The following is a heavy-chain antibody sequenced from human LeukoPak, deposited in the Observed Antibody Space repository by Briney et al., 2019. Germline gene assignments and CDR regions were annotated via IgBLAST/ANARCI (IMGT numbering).Heavy chain of an antibody. J-gene: IGHJ4*02. D-gene: IGHD3-22*01. CDR1: GGSISSGGYY. V-gene: IGHV4-61*02. Sequence: SQTLSLTCTVSGGSISSGGYYWSWIRQPAGKGLEWIGRISATGITNSSPSLRSRVTMSVDTSKSQFSLRLKSVTAADTAVYYCARDRSFDSTGYYNFDYWGQGTLVTVSS. CDR3: ARDRSFDSTGYYNFDY. CDR2: ISATGIT.